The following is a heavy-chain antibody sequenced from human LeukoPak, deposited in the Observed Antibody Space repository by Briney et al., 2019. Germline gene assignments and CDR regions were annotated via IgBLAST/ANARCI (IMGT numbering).Heavy chain of an antibody. CDR3: ARDDYYDSWSHV. V-gene: IGHV4-61*02. CDR1: GGSISSGSYY. Sequence: PSQTLSLTCTVSGGSISSGSYYWSWIRQPAGKGLEWIGRIYTSGSTNYNPSLKSRVTMSVDTSKNQFSLKLSSVTAADTAVYYCARDDYYDSWSHVWGQGTLVTVSS. CDR2: IYTSGST. J-gene: IGHJ4*02. D-gene: IGHD3-22*01.